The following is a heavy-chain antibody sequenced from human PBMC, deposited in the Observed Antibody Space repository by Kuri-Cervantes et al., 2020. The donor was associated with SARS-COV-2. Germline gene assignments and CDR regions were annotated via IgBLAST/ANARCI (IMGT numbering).Heavy chain of an antibody. V-gene: IGHV4-38-2*02. Sequence: SETLSLTCTVSGYSISSGYYWGWIRQPPGKGLEWIGSIYHSGSTYYNPSLKSRVTISVDTSKNQFSLKLSSVTAADTAVYYCARHDSYNWNLNWFDPWGQGTLVTVSS. CDR1: GYSISSGYY. CDR3: ARHDSYNWNLNWFDP. J-gene: IGHJ5*02. D-gene: IGHD1-7*01. CDR2: IYHSGST.